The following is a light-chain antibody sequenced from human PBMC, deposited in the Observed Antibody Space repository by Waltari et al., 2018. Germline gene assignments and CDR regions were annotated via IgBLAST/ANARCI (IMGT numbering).Light chain of an antibody. CDR3: QSDDSSLSAPV. CDR2: DNN. CDR1: NSNIRTSF. Sequence: QSVLTQPPSVSGAPGQRVTISCTGSNSNIRTSFVYWYQQFPGMAPKLLIYDNNERPSGVSDRFSGSKSGTSASLTITGLQTEDEADYYCQSDDSSLSAPVFGGGTKLTVL. V-gene: IGLV1-40*01. J-gene: IGLJ7*01.